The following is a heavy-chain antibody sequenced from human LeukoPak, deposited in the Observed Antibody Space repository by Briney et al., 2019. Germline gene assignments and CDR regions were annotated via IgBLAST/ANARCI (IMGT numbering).Heavy chain of an antibody. Sequence: SETLSLTCTVSGGSISSSSYYWGWIRQPPGTGLEWIGSIYYSGSTYYNPSLKSRVTISVDTSKNQFSLKLSSVTAADTAVYYCAKSSGSYYNVDFDYWGQGTLVTVSS. J-gene: IGHJ4*02. D-gene: IGHD3-10*01. CDR2: IYYSGST. V-gene: IGHV4-39*07. CDR3: AKSSGSYYNVDFDY. CDR1: GGSISSSSYY.